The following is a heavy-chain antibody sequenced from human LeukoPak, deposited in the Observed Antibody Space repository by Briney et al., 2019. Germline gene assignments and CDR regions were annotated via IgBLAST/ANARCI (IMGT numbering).Heavy chain of an antibody. J-gene: IGHJ4*02. D-gene: IGHD5-24*01. CDR2: IWNDGSNK. CDR1: GVSFSSYA. Sequence: VGSLRLSCAASGVSFSSYAMHWVRQAPRKGLEWGAVIWNDGSNKFYADSAKGRFTLSRDTTKKTLCIQVNSLRADDTAVYYFARDALVQLHRERYFDYWREGTLLTVSS. CDR3: ARDALVQLHRERYFDY. V-gene: IGHV3-33*01.